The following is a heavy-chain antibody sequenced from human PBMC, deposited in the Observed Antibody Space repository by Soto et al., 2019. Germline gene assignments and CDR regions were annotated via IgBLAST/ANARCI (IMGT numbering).Heavy chain of an antibody. D-gene: IGHD1-26*01. V-gene: IGHV4-39*01. CDR1: GGSINSEDSF. J-gene: IGHJ5*02. CDR3: ARQLPVGATSWFDP. Sequence: PSETMSLTCSASGGSINSEDSFWGWVRPSPGKGLEWMGCLYYGGSTFYNPSLKSPVTISLDTSKNQFSLRLTSVTAPDTAIYYCARQLPVGATSWFDPWGQGTLVTVSS. CDR2: LYYGGST.